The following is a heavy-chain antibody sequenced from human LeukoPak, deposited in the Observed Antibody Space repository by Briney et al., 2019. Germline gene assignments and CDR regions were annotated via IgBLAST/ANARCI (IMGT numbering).Heavy chain of an antibody. CDR2: ISSSSSTT. D-gene: IGHD4-17*01. CDR1: GFTFTSYS. J-gene: IGHJ4*02. V-gene: IGHV3-48*04. CDR3: ARADDYGDFFDY. Sequence: GGSLRLSCAASGFTFTSYSMNWVRQAPGKGLEWVSYISSSSSTTYYADSVKGRFTISRDNAKNSLYLQMNSLRAEDTAVYYCARADDYGDFFDYWGQGTLVTVSS.